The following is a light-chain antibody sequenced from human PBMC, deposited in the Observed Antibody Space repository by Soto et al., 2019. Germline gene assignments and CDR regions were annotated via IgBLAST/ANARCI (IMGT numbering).Light chain of an antibody. J-gene: IGKJ4*01. CDR3: QQYNNWPLT. CDR2: GAS. CDR1: QSVSSN. V-gene: IGKV3-15*01. Sequence: EVVMTQSPATLSVSPGERATLSYRASQSVSSNLAWYQQKPGQAPRLLIYGASTRATTIPARFSGSGSGTEFTLTISSLQSEDFAVYYCQQYNNWPLTFGGGTKVEIK.